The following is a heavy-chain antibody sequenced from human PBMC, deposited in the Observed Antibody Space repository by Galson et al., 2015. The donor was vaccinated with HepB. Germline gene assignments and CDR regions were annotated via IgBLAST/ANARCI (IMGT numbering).Heavy chain of an antibody. CDR3: ARVGYSGYDYDY. CDR2: INPSGGST. J-gene: IGHJ4*02. V-gene: IGHV1-46*01. Sequence: SVKVSCKTSGYTFTSYYMHWVRQAPGQGLEWMGIINPSGGSTSYAQKFQGRVTMTRDTSTSTVYMELSSLRSEDTAVYYCARVGYSGYDYDYWGQGTLVTVSS. D-gene: IGHD5-12*01. CDR1: GYTFTSYY.